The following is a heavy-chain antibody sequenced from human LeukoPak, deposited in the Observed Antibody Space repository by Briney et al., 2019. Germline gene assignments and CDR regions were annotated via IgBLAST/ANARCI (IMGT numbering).Heavy chain of an antibody. Sequence: GGSLRLSCAGSGFIFNNYAMHWVRQAPGKGLEWVSGISWNSGSIGYADSVKGRFTISRDNAKNSLYLQMNSLRAEDTALYYCAKVRKIAAAGYYFDYWGQGTLVTVSS. V-gene: IGHV3-9*01. CDR1: GFIFNNYA. CDR3: AKVRKIAAAGYYFDY. J-gene: IGHJ4*02. CDR2: ISWNSGSI. D-gene: IGHD6-13*01.